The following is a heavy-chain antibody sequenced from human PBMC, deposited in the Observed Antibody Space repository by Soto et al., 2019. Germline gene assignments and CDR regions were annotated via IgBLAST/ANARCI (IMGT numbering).Heavy chain of an antibody. Sequence: KPSETLSLTCAVSGGSISSGGYSWSWIRQPPGKGLEWIGYIYHSGSTYYNPSLKSRVTISVDRSKNQFSLKLSSVTAADTAVYYCARGEGTVTTAYYGMDVWGQGTTVTVSS. CDR2: IYHSGST. CDR3: ARGEGTVTTAYYGMDV. V-gene: IGHV4-30-2*01. D-gene: IGHD4-17*01. J-gene: IGHJ6*02. CDR1: GGSISSGGYS.